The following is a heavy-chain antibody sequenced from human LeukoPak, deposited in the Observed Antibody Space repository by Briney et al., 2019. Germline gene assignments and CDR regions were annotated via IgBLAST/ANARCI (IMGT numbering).Heavy chain of an antibody. CDR3: ARRMNYDSRVFQH. CDR1: GGTFSSYA. CDR2: IIPIFGTA. V-gene: IGHV1-69*05. D-gene: IGHD3-22*01. J-gene: IGHJ1*01. Sequence: SVKVSCKASGGTFSSYAISWARQAPGQGLEWMGGIIPIFGTANYAQKFQGRVTITTDESTSTAYMELSSLRSEDTAVYYCARRMNYDSRVFQHWGQGTLVTVSS.